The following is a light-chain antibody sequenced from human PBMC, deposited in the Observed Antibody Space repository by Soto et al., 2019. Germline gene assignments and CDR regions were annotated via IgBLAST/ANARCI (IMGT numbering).Light chain of an antibody. J-gene: IGLJ1*01. CDR3: SSYSTTNILV. CDR2: DVN. Sequence: QSALTQPASVSWSPGQSVTISCTGASSDVGAYEHVSWYQQHPGRAPKLILYDVNNRPSGVSNHFSGSKSGNTASLVISGLQANDEADYYCSSYSTTNILVFGSGTKVTVL. V-gene: IGLV2-14*03. CDR1: SSDVGAYEH.